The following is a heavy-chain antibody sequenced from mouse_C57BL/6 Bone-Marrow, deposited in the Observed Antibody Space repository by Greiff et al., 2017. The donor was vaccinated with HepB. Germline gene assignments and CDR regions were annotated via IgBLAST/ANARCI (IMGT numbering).Heavy chain of an antibody. J-gene: IGHJ1*03. CDR3: ARPLYYYGSSYGYFDV. CDR2: IYPGSGST. D-gene: IGHD1-1*01. V-gene: IGHV1-55*01. CDR1: GYTFTSYW. Sequence: VQLQQPGAELVKPGASVKMSCKASGYTFTSYWITWVKQRPGQGLEWIGDIYPGSGSTNYNEKFKSKATLTVDTSSSTAYMQLSSLTSEDSAVYYCARPLYYYGSSYGYFDVWGTGTTVTVSS.